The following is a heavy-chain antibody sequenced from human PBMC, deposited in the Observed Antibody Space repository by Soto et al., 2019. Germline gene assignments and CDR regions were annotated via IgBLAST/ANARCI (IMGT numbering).Heavy chain of an antibody. J-gene: IGHJ5*02. CDR2: INHSGST. CDR1: GGSFSGYY. Sequence: SETLSLTCAVYGGSFSGYYWSWIRLPPGTGLEWIGDINHSGSTNYNPSLKSRVTISVDTSKNQFSLKLSSVTAADTAVYYCARERGFGVVITYNWFDPWGQGTLVTAPQ. CDR3: ARERGFGVVITYNWFDP. V-gene: IGHV4-34*01. D-gene: IGHD3-3*01.